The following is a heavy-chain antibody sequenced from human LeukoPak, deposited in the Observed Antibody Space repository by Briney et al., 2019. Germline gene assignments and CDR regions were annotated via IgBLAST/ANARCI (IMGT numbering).Heavy chain of an antibody. D-gene: IGHD3-10*01. CDR1: GGSISSHY. V-gene: IGHV4-59*11. CDR3: ARALLWFGELPNNWFGP. J-gene: IGHJ5*02. Sequence: SETLSLTCTVSGGSISSHYWSWIRQPPGKGLEWIGYIYYSGSTNYNPSLKSRVTISVDTSKNQFSLKLSSVTAADTAVYYCARALLWFGELPNNWFGPWAREPWSPSPQ. CDR2: IYYSGST.